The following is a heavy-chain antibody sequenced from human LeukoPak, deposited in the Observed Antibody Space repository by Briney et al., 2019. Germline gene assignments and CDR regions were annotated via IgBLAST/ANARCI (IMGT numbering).Heavy chain of an antibody. J-gene: IGHJ6*02. D-gene: IGHD3-9*01. CDR1: GFTFSSFA. CDR3: ARLPHHYDTSIGLYYFYGMDV. CDR2: ISGSGGST. Sequence: GGSLRLSCAASGFTFSSFAMSWVRQAPGKGLEWVSSISGSGGSTYQADSLKGRFSVYRDNSKNTLYLQMNSLRAEDTAVYYCARLPHHYDTSIGLYYFYGMDVWGQGTTVAVSS. V-gene: IGHV3-23*01.